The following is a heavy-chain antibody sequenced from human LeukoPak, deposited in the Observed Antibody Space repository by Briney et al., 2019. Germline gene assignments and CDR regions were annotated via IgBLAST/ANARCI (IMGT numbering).Heavy chain of an antibody. Sequence: GGSLRLSCAASGFTFSSYSFNWVRQAPGKGLEWVSYISSSIIYYADSVKGRFTISRDNAKNSLYLEMNSLRDEDTAVYYCARRYCSGVTCHSGFDYWGQGILVTVSS. J-gene: IGHJ4*02. CDR3: ARRYCSGVTCHSGFDY. CDR1: GFTFSSYS. CDR2: ISSSII. V-gene: IGHV3-48*02. D-gene: IGHD2-15*01.